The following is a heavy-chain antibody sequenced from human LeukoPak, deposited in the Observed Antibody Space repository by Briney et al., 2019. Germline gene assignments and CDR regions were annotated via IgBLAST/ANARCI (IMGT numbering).Heavy chain of an antibody. D-gene: IGHD1-26*01. CDR1: GFTFSSYA. V-gene: IGHV3-23*01. J-gene: IGHJ4*02. Sequence: GGSLRLSCEASGFTFSSYAMGWVRHAPGEGLEWVATISQIGDEIYYADSVKGRFTISRDNSKNTLYLQMNSLRPEDTAVYYCAKESGISEFDYWGQGTLVTVSS. CDR2: ISQIGDEI. CDR3: AKESGISEFDY.